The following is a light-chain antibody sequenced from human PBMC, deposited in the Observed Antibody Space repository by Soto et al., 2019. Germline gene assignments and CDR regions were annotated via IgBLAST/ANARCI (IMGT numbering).Light chain of an antibody. CDR2: LAT. CDR3: QQLDLYPIT. CDR1: QAISRY. Sequence: DIQLTQSPSLLSASIGDRVTITCRASQAISRYLAWYQQKPGTAPRLLISLATTLQGGVPSRFSGSGSGTEFTLTISSLQPEDIATYYCQQLDLYPITFGPGTAVDIK. J-gene: IGKJ3*01. V-gene: IGKV1-9*01.